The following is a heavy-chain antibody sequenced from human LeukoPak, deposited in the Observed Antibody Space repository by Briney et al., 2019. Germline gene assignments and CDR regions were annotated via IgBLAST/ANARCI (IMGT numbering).Heavy chain of an antibody. D-gene: IGHD1-26*01. CDR1: GGSISSYY. CDR2: IYYSGST. CDR3: AREYGSHAFDI. J-gene: IGHJ3*02. Sequence: SETLSLTCTVSGGSISSYYWSWIRQPAGKGLEWIGYIYYSGSTNYNPSLKSRVTISVDTSKNQFSLKLSSVTAADTAVYYCAREYGSHAFDIWGQGTMVTVSS. V-gene: IGHV4-59*01.